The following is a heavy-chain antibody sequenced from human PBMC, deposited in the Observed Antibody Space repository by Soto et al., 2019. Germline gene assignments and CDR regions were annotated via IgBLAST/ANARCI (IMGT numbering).Heavy chain of an antibody. CDR1: GFTFSSYG. Sequence: QVQLVESGGGVVQPGRSLRLSCAASGFTFSSYGMHWVRQAPGKGLECVAVISYDGSNKYYADSVKGRFTISRDNSKNTLYLQMNSLRAEDTAVYYCAKGSYYFDYWGQGTLVTVSS. V-gene: IGHV3-30*18. CDR2: ISYDGSNK. J-gene: IGHJ4*02. CDR3: AKGSYYFDY.